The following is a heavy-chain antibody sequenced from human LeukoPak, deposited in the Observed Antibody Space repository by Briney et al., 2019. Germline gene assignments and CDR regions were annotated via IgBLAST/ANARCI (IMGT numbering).Heavy chain of an antibody. J-gene: IGHJ4*02. V-gene: IGHV3-21*01. CDR2: ISSSSSYI. D-gene: IGHD6-19*01. CDR3: ARIFGIAVADFDY. CDR1: GFTFSSYI. Sequence: PGGSLRLSCAASGFTFSSYIMNWVRQTPGKGLEWVSSISSSSSYIYYADSVKGRFTISRDNAKNSLYLQMNSLSAEDTAVYYCARIFGIAVADFDYWGQGTLVTVSS.